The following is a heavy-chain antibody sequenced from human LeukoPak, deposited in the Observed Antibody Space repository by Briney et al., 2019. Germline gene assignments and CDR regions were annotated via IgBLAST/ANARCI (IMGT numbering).Heavy chain of an antibody. J-gene: IGHJ4*02. D-gene: IGHD5/OR15-5a*01. CDR1: GFTFRSYW. Sequence: GGSLRLSCAASGFTFRSYWMRWVRQAPGKGLEWVANIKQDGSEKNYVDSVKGRFTISRDNAKNSLYLQMNSLRAEDTAVYYCAVYGLDWGQGTLVTVSS. V-gene: IGHV3-7*01. CDR3: AVYGLD. CDR2: IKQDGSEK.